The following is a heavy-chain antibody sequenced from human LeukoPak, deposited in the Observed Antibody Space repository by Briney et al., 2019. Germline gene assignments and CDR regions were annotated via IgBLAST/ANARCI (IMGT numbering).Heavy chain of an antibody. CDR2: MSGSGGST. V-gene: IGHV3-23*01. CDR3: AKNQGQWLVPVDY. J-gene: IGHJ4*02. D-gene: IGHD6-19*01. CDR1: GFTFSNYA. Sequence: GGSLRVSCAASGFTFSNYAMSWVRQAPGKGLEWVSSMSGSGGSTYYADSVKGRFTISRDNSKNTLYLQMNNLRAEDTALYYCAKNQGQWLVPVDYWGQGTLVTVSS.